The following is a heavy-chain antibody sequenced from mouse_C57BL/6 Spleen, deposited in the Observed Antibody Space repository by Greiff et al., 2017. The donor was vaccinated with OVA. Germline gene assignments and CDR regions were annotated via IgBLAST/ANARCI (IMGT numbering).Heavy chain of an antibody. CDR2: IHPTSGST. V-gene: IGHV1-64*01. CDR3: ASRTAQATGTFAY. Sequence: VQLQQSGAELVKPGASVKLSCKASGYTFTSYWMHWVKQRPGQGLEWIGMIHPTSGSTNYNEKFKSKATLTVDKSSSTAYMQLSSLTSEDSAVYYGASRTAQATGTFAYWGQGTLVTVSA. J-gene: IGHJ3*01. CDR1: GYTFTSYW. D-gene: IGHD3-2*02.